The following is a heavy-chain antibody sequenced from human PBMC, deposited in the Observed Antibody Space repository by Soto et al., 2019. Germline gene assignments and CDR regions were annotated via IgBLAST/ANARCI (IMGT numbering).Heavy chain of an antibody. D-gene: IGHD4-17*01. V-gene: IGHV4-61*01. CDR1: GGSVSSGSYY. J-gene: IGHJ4*02. CDR2: IYYSGST. Sequence: PSETLSLTCTVSGGSVSSGSYYWSWIRQPPGKGLEWIGYIYYSGSTNYNPSLKSRVTISVDTSKNQFSLKLSSVTAADTAVYYCARVEEDHYGDLHYFDYWGQGTLVTVSS. CDR3: ARVEEDHYGDLHYFDY.